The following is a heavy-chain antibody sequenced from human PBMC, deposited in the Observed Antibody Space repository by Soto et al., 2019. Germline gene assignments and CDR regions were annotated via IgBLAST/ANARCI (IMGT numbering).Heavy chain of an antibody. CDR3: ARGIVVVPAAKYYFDY. D-gene: IGHD2-2*01. CDR1: GFTFSSYG. Sequence: PGGSLRLSCAASGFTFSSYGMHWVRQAPGKGLEWVAVIWYDGSNKYYADSVKGRFTISRDNSKNTLYLQMNSLRAEDTAVYYCARGIVVVPAAKYYFDYWGQGTLVTVSS. CDR2: IWYDGSNK. V-gene: IGHV3-33*01. J-gene: IGHJ4*02.